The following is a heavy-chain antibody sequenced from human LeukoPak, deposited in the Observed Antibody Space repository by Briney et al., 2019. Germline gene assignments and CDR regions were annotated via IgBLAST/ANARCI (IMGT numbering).Heavy chain of an antibody. D-gene: IGHD2-15*01. CDR2: IYSGGST. CDR3: ANTAVVVAAKRRDEDY. V-gene: IGHV3-53*01. J-gene: IGHJ4*02. CDR1: EFTVSSNY. Sequence: PGGSLRLSCAASEFTVSSNYMSWVRQAPGKGLEWVSVIYSGGSTYYADSVKGRFTISRDNSKNTLYLQMNSLRAEDTAVYYCANTAVVVAAKRRDEDYWGQGTLVTVSS.